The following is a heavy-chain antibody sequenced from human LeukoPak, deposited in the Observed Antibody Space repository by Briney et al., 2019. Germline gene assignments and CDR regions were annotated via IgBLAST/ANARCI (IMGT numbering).Heavy chain of an antibody. J-gene: IGHJ4*02. D-gene: IGHD1-26*01. CDR2: VIPSLGIP. Sequence: ASVKVSCKASGGTRSNYAISWVRQAPGQGLEWMGRVIPSLGIPNYAEKFQARATMTADTSTSTAYVELSNLTSEDTAVYYCAILGSFFDSWGQGTLVAVSS. V-gene: IGHV1-69*04. CDR1: GGTRSNYA. CDR3: AILGSFFDS.